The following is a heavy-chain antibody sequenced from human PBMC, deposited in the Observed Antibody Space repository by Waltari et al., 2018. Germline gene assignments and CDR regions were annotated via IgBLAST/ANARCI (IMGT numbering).Heavy chain of an antibody. V-gene: IGHV4-34*01. CDR1: GGSFSGYY. CDR3: ARGSRDVVVPAPQWGHYYYYYMDV. CDR2: INHSGST. Sequence: QVQLQQWGAGLLKPSETLSLTCAVYGGSFSGYYWSWIRQPPGQGLEWIGEINHSGSTNYNPSLKSRVTISVDTSKNQFSLKLSSVTAADTAVYYCARGSRDVVVPAPQWGHYYYYYMDVWGKGTTVTISS. D-gene: IGHD2-2*01. J-gene: IGHJ6*03.